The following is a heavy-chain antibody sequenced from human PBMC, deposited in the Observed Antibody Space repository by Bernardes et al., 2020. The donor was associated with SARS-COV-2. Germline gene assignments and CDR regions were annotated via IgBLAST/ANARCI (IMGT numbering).Heavy chain of an antibody. CDR3: ANRGGDTGFEFVD. V-gene: IGHV3-23*01. Sequence: GGSLRLSCVASGFSGFPFSHFAMVWVRQAPGKGLEWVSAINGGGDGALYADSVRGRFTISRDNSKNDLYLQMSSLTTEDTAMYFCANRGGDTGFEFVDWGQGTLVTVSS. D-gene: IGHD5-12*01. J-gene: IGHJ4*02. CDR1: GFSGFPFSHFA. CDR2: INGGGDGA.